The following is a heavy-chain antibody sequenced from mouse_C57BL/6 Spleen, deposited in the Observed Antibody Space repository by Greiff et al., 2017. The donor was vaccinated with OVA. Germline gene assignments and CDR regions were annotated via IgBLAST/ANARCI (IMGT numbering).Heavy chain of an antibody. CDR1: GYTFTSYW. V-gene: IGHV1-64*01. CDR3: ARGLGYYGSSYAMDY. J-gene: IGHJ4*01. Sequence: VQLQQPGAELVKPGASVKLSCKASGYTFTSYWMHWVKQRPGQGLEWIGMIHPNSGSTNYNEKFKSKATLTVDKSSSTAYMQLSSLTSEDSAVYYCARGLGYYGSSYAMDYWGQGTSVTVSS. D-gene: IGHD1-1*01. CDR2: IHPNSGST.